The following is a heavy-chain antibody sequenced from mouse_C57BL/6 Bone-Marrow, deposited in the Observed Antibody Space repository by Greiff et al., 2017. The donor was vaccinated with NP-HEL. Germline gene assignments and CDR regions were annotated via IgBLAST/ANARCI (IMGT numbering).Heavy chain of an antibody. V-gene: IGHV1-80*01. CDR3: ARYCGSSNYFDC. Sequence: VQLQQSGAELVKPGASVKISCKASGYAFSSYCMNWVKQRPGQGLEWIGHIYPGDGDTNYNGKFKGKATLTADKSSSTAYMQLSSLTSEDAAVYFCARYCGSSNYFDCWGQGTTLTVSS. J-gene: IGHJ2*01. CDR1: GYAFSSYC. D-gene: IGHD1-1*01. CDR2: IYPGDGDT.